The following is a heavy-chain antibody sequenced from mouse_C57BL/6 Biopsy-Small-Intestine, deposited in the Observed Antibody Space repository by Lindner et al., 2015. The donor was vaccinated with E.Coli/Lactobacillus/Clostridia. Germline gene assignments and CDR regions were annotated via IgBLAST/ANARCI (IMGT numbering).Heavy chain of an antibody. V-gene: IGHV1-63*01. Sequence: VQLQESGAELVRPGTSVKMSCKASGYTFTNYWIGWAKQRPGHGLEWIGDIYPGGGYTNYNEKFKGKATLTADKSSSTACMQFSSLTSEDSAIYYCARSSSDAMDYWGQGTSVTVSS. CDR2: IYPGGGYT. CDR3: ARSSSDAMDY. CDR1: GYTFTNYW. J-gene: IGHJ4*01. D-gene: IGHD3-2*02.